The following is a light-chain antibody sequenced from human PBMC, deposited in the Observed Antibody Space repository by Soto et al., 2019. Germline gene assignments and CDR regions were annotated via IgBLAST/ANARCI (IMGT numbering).Light chain of an antibody. CDR2: GAS. Sequence: DIVMAQYPAALSVSPGDRAALSCRASQSVRSDLAWYQQKPGQAPRLLIFGASTRATGIPARFSGSGSGTEFTLSISSLQYEDFAVYYCQQYVNWPMTFGGGTNVEIK. CDR1: QSVRSD. V-gene: IGKV3-15*01. J-gene: IGKJ4*01. CDR3: QQYVNWPMT.